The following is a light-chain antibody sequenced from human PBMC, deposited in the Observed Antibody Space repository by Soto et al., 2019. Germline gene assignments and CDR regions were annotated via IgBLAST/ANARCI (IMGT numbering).Light chain of an antibody. J-gene: IGLJ1*01. CDR2: YDD. CDR1: SSNIGNNA. V-gene: IGLV1-36*01. CDR3: AAWDDSLNGFV. Sequence: QSVLTQPPSVSEAPRQRGTISCSGSSSNIGNNAVNWYQQLPGKAPKLLIYYDDLLPSGVSDRFSGSKSGTSASLAISGLQSVDEADYYCAAWDDSLNGFVFGTGTKLTVL.